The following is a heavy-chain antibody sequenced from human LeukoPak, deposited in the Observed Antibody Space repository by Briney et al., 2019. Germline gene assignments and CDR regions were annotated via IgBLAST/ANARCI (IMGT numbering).Heavy chain of an antibody. Sequence: SQTLSLTCTVSGGSISSGDYYWRWIRQPPGKGLEWIGYIYYSGSTYYNPSLKSRVTISVDTSKNQFSLKLSSVTAADTAVYYCARGPGVRRPFDYWGQGTLVTVSS. D-gene: IGHD1-1*01. V-gene: IGHV4-30-4*01. CDR2: IYYSGST. CDR1: GGSISSGDYY. CDR3: ARGPGVRRPFDY. J-gene: IGHJ4*02.